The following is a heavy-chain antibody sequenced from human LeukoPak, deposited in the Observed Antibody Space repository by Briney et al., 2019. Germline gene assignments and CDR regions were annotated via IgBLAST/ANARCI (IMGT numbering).Heavy chain of an antibody. D-gene: IGHD2-2*01. CDR1: VSSGLTRW. V-gene: IGHV3-21*01. CDR3: ARATYCSSTSCPEAFDI. J-gene: IGHJ3*02. Sequence: GGSLRLSCVASVSSGLTRWMNWVRRAPGKGLEWVSSISSSSSYIYYADSVKGRFTIPRDNAKNSLYLQMNSLRAEDTAVYYCARATYCSSTSCPEAFDIWGQGTMVTVSS. CDR2: ISSSSSYI.